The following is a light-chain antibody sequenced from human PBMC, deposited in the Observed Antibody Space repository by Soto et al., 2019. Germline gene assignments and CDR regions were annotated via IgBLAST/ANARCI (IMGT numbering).Light chain of an antibody. J-gene: IGLJ1*01. CDR2: EVT. V-gene: IGLV2-14*01. CDR3: SSYTGSSTLDV. CDR1: TSDVGTYNY. Sequence: SALTQPASVSGSPGQSITISCTGTTSDVGTYNYVSWYQQHPGKAPKVMIYEVTYRPSGVSNRFSGSKSGNTASLTISGLQAEDEAEYYCSSYTGSSTLDVFGTGTKVTVL.